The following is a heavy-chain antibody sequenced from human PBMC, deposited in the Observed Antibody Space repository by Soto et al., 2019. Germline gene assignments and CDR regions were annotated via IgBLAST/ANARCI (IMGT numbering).Heavy chain of an antibody. J-gene: IGHJ1*01. CDR2: INPSGGST. Sequence: ASAKVSCKASGYTFTNYHMHWVRQAPGQGFEWMGIINPSGGSTTYAQKFQGRVTMTSDTSTSTVYMELSSLRSDDTAVYYCAKAKDSSSWYPVYFQHWGQGTLVTVSS. CDR1: GYTFTNYH. CDR3: AKAKDSSSWYPVYFQH. D-gene: IGHD6-13*01. V-gene: IGHV1-46*01.